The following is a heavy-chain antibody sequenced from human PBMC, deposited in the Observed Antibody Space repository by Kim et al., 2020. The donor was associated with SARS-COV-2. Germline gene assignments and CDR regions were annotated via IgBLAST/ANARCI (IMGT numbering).Heavy chain of an antibody. CDR3: ARHRATVTAIDPYWYFDL. CDR2: IYPGDSDT. V-gene: IGHV5-51*01. CDR1: GYSFTSYW. Sequence: GESLKISCKGSGYSFTSYWIGWVRQMPGKGLEWMGIIYPGDSDTRYSPSFQGHVTISADKSISTAYLQWSSLKASDTAMYYCARHRATVTAIDPYWYFDLWGRGTLVTVSS. J-gene: IGHJ2*01. D-gene: IGHD2-21*02.